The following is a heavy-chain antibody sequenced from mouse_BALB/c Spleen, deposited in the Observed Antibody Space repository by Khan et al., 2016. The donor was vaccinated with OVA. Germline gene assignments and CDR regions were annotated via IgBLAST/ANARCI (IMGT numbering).Heavy chain of an antibody. CDR1: GYTFTSYT. Sequence: QIQLVQSGAELARPGASVKMSCKASGYTFTSYTIHWIKKRPGQGLEWIGYINPSNGYTNYNQKFKDKATLTTDKSSTTASLQLSSLTSDDSAVYNCVRDGAYHRNDGWFAYWGQGALVTGSA. J-gene: IGHJ3*01. D-gene: IGHD2-14*01. CDR2: INPSNGYT. V-gene: IGHV1-4*01. CDR3: VRDGAYHRNDGWFAY.